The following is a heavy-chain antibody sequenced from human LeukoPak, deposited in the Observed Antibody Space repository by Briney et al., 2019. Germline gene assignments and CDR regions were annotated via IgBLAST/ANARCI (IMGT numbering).Heavy chain of an antibody. V-gene: IGHV4-38-2*02. Sequence: PSETLSLTCTVSGYSISSGYYWGWIRQPPGKGLEWIGSIYHSGSTYYNPSLKSRVTISVDTSKNQFSPKLSSVTAADTAVYYCARSPSYYYYYYMDVWGKGTTVTVSS. CDR3: ARSPSYYYYYYMDV. CDR1: GYSISSGYY. CDR2: IYHSGST. J-gene: IGHJ6*03.